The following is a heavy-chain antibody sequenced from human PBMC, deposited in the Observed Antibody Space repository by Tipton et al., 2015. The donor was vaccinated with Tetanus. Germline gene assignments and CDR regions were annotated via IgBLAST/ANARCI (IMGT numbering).Heavy chain of an antibody. V-gene: IGHV4-4*07. CDR1: GGSISSYY. Sequence: TLSLTCTVSGGSISSYYWSWIRQPAGKGLEWIGRIYTSGSTNYNPSLKSRVTMSVDTSKNQFSLKLSYVTAADTAVYYCARDLVVVRFDGGFAFDIWGQGTMVTVSS. D-gene: IGHD3-22*01. CDR3: ARDLVVVRFDGGFAFDI. CDR2: IYTSGST. J-gene: IGHJ3*02.